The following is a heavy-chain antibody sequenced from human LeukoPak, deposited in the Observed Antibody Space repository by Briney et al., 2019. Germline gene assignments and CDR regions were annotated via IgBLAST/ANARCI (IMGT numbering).Heavy chain of an antibody. CDR2: MGKTAGDT. D-gene: IGHD6-19*01. J-gene: IGHJ5*02. V-gene: IGHV3-13*04. CDR1: GFTFSTYD. CDR3: ARAGEIAVADDWFDP. Sequence: GGSLRLACAAAGFTFSTYDMHWVRQATGKGLEWVSGMGKTAGDTYYSVSVKGRFTISRANAKSSMYLHMNSLRAEDTAVYYCARAGEIAVADDWFDPWGQGNLVTVSS.